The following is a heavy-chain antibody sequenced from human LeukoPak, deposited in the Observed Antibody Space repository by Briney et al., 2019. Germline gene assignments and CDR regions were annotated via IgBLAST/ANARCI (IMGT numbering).Heavy chain of an antibody. D-gene: IGHD5-12*01. V-gene: IGHV3-13*04. Sequence: PGGSLRLSCAASGFTFSSYDMHWVRQATGKGLEWVSAIGTAGDTYYPGSVKGRFTISRENAKNSLYLQMNSLRAGDTAVYYCARGSGRGYSGYDPFLIGYWGQGTLVTVSP. CDR1: GFTFSSYD. CDR3: ARGSGRGYSGYDPFLIGY. CDR2: IGTAGDT. J-gene: IGHJ4*02.